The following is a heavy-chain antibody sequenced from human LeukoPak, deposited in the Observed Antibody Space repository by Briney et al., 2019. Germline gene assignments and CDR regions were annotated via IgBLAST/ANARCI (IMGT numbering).Heavy chain of an antibody. Sequence: GGSLRLSCAASGFTFSSYAMSWVRQAPGKGLEWVSAISASGGSTYYADPVKGRFTISRDNSKNTLYLQMNSLRAEDTAVYYCVKGGSSGGSGWYGYYFDYWGQGTLVTVSS. J-gene: IGHJ4*02. D-gene: IGHD6-19*01. CDR3: VKGGSSGGSGWYGYYFDY. CDR2: ISASGGST. CDR1: GFTFSSYA. V-gene: IGHV3-23*01.